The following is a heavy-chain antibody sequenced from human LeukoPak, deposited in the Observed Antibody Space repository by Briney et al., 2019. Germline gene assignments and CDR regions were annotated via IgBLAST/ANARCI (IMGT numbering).Heavy chain of an antibody. CDR1: GYSVTSYY. Sequence: GASVKVSCKASGYSVTSYYIHWVRQAPGQGLDWMGIINPSGGSPSYAQKFQDRVTMTRDTSTTTVYMELSSLRSEDTAVYYCARSLVGALDYWGQGTLVTVSS. J-gene: IGHJ4*02. CDR2: INPSGGSP. D-gene: IGHD1-26*01. CDR3: ARSLVGALDY. V-gene: IGHV1-46*01.